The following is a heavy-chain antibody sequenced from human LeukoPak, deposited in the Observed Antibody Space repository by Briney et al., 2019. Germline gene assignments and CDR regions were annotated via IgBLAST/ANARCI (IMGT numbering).Heavy chain of an antibody. V-gene: IGHV3-30-3*01. D-gene: IGHD4-17*01. J-gene: IGHJ4*02. CDR2: VSYDGTNE. CDR1: GVIFNNFA. CDR3: ARAGRADGDYHYFDY. Sequence: GGSLRLSCAASGVIFNNFAFHWVRQAPGKGLEWVAAVSYDGTNEYYAESVRGRLTISRDNSKNTLYLQMNSLRDVDTAIYFCARAGRADGDYHYFDYWGQGTLVTVSS.